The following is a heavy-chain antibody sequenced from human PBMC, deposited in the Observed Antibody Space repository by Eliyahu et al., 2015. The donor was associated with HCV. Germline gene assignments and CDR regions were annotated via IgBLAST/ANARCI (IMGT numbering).Heavy chain of an antibody. Sequence: EVQLVESGGGLVQPGGSLRLSCAASGVTVSINYMTWVRQAPGKGLEWISIIYSGGNTYYTDSVKGRFTISRDGSTNTLFLQMNNLRAEDTATYYCASRRYCTSTTCFDLWGRGTAVTVSS. V-gene: IGHV3-66*01. D-gene: IGHD2-2*01. CDR1: GVTVSINY. CDR3: ASRRYCTSTTCFDL. J-gene: IGHJ5*02. CDR2: IYSGGNT.